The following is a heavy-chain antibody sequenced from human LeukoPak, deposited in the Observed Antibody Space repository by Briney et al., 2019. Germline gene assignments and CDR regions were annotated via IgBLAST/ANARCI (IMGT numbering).Heavy chain of an antibody. J-gene: IGHJ5*02. CDR3: ARGIRGRGWFTDWFDP. D-gene: IGHD6-19*01. CDR1: GGSFSGYY. V-gene: IGHV4-34*01. CDR2: INHSGST. Sequence: SETLSLTCAVYGGSFSGYYWSWIRQPPGKGLEWIGEINHSGSTNYNPSLKSRVTISVDTSKNQFSLKLSSVTAADTAVYYCARGIRGRGWFTDWFDPWGQGTLVTVSS.